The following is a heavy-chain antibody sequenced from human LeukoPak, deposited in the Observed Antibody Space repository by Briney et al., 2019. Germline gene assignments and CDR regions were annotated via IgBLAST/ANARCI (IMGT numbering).Heavy chain of an antibody. CDR2: ISSSSSTI. CDR3: ARATTVTKDYYYYYMDV. Sequence: GGSLRLSCAASKFIFSSYSMNWVHQAPGKGLVWVSYISSSSSTIYYADSVKGRFTISRDNAKNSLFLQMSSLRAEDTAVYYCARATTVTKDYYYYYMDVWGKGTTVTVSS. J-gene: IGHJ6*03. V-gene: IGHV3-48*01. CDR1: KFIFSSYS. D-gene: IGHD4-11*01.